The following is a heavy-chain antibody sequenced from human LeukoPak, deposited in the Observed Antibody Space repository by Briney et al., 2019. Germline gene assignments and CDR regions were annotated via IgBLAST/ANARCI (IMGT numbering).Heavy chain of an antibody. V-gene: IGHV4-59*11. CDR3: ARGYSSSWFDY. Sequence: SETLSLTCTVSGGSISNHYWSWIRQPPVKGLEWIGYIYYSGSTNYNPSLRSRVTISVDTSKNQFSLKLSSVTAADTAVYYCARGYSSSWFDYWDQGTLVTVSS. J-gene: IGHJ4*02. CDR1: GGSISNHY. D-gene: IGHD6-13*01. CDR2: IYYSGST.